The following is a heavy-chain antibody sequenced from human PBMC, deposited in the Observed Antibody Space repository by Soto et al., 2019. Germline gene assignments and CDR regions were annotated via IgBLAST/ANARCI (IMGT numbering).Heavy chain of an antibody. CDR2: IIPIFGTA. V-gene: IGHV1-69*06. D-gene: IGHD4-4*01. Sequence: ASVQVSCKASGGTFSSYAISWVRQAPGQGLEWMGGIIPIFGTANYAQRFQGRVTITADKSTSTAYMELSSLRSEDTAVYYCARDGNSDFDYWGQGTLVTVSS. CDR1: GGTFSSYA. J-gene: IGHJ4*02. CDR3: ARDGNSDFDY.